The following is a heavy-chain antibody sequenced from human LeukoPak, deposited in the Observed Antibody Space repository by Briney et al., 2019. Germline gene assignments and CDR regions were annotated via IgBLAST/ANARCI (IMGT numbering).Heavy chain of an antibody. V-gene: IGHV4-38-2*02. CDR3: ARSYYYDSSGYYFDY. CDR1: GYSISSGYY. Sequence: SETLSLTCTVSGYSISSGYYWGWVRQPPGKGLEWIGSIYHSGSTYYNPSLKSRVTISVDRSKNQFSLKLSSVTAADTAVYYCARSYYYDSSGYYFDYWGQGTLVTVSS. CDR2: IYHSGST. J-gene: IGHJ4*02. D-gene: IGHD3-22*01.